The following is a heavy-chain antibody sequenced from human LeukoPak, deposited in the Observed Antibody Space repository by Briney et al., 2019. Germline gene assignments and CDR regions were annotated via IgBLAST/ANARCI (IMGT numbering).Heavy chain of an antibody. CDR2: ISGSGGST. CDR3: ARGSYYYDSSGYCDY. D-gene: IGHD3-22*01. J-gene: IGHJ4*02. Sequence: GGSLRLSCAASGFTFSSYAMSWVRQAPGKGLEWVSAISGSGGSTYYADSVKGRLTISRDNSKNTLYLQMNSLRAEDTAVYYCARGSYYYDSSGYCDYWGQGTLVTVSS. V-gene: IGHV3-23*01. CDR1: GFTFSSYA.